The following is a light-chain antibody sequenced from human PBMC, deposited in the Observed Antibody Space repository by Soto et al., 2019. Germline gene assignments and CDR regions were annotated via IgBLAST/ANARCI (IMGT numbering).Light chain of an antibody. J-gene: IGLJ1*01. V-gene: IGLV2-8*01. CDR3: KSYAGSNTYV. CDR2: EAV. Sequence: YALTQPPSSSVSPGQSVTISFTGTKSDIGVYDFVSWYQHHPGKAPRLIIYEAVQRPSGVPDRFSGSKSGNTASLTVSGLQAADEADYFCKSYAGSNTYVFGSGTKVTVL. CDR1: KSDIGVYDF.